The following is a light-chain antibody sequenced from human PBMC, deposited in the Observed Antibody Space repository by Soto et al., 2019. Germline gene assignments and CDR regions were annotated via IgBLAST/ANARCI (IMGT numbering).Light chain of an antibody. Sequence: DIQITHSPSSLSASVLDSVTITFLASLNIRNYLNWYQQKPGRAPKILIYAASSLQSGVPSRFSGGGSGTDFTLTITSLQPEDFATYYCQKSYSSPWKFGQGTKVDIK. CDR3: QKSYSSPWK. J-gene: IGKJ1*01. CDR2: AAS. CDR1: LNIRNY. V-gene: IGKV1-39*01.